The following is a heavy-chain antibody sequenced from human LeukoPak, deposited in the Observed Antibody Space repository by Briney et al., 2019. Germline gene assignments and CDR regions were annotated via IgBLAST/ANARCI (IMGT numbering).Heavy chain of an antibody. J-gene: IGHJ6*02. V-gene: IGHV3-53*01. CDR3: ARAEPAQEVLTMDV. Sequence: QTGGSLRLSCAASGFTVSSNYMSWVRQAPGKGLEWVSVIYSGGSTYYADSVKGRFTISRDNSKNTLYLQMNSLRAEDTAVYYCARAEPAQEVLTMDVWGQGTTVTVSS. D-gene: IGHD1-26*01. CDR1: GFTVSSNY. CDR2: IYSGGST.